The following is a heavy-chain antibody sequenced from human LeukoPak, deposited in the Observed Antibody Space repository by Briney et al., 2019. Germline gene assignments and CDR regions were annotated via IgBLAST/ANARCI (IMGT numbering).Heavy chain of an antibody. CDR1: GFTFSSYA. CDR2: ISSSSSTI. D-gene: IGHD6-13*01. CDR3: ARNIRSIAAAGFCFDY. J-gene: IGHJ4*02. Sequence: GGSLRLSCAASGFTFSSYAVSRVRQAPGKGLEWVSYISSSSSTIYYADSVKGRFTISRDNAKNSLYLQMNSLRAEDTAVYYCARNIRSIAAAGFCFDYWGQGTLVTVSS. V-gene: IGHV3-48*01.